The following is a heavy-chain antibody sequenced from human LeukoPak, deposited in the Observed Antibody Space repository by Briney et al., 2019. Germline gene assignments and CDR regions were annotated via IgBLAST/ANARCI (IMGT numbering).Heavy chain of an antibody. CDR3: ARGGHKLDIEATRYYYGVDD. CDR2: IESDGSRT. CDR1: GFILSDYW. Sequence: PGGSLRLSWAASGFILSDYWMHWVRQGPGGGLVHVSRIESDGSRTTYADSVKGRFTVSRDDAKNTMYLQMNSLRAEDTAVYYCARGGHKLDIEATRYYYGVDDWGQGTTVTVPS. V-gene: IGHV3-74*03. J-gene: IGHJ6*02. D-gene: IGHD5-12*01.